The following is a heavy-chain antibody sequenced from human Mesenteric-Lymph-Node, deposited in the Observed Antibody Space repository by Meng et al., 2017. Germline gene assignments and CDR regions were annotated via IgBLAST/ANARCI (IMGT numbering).Heavy chain of an antibody. CDR3: ASNGDYRFDY. Sequence: GESLKISCAASGFRFSGSWMSWVRQAPEKGLEWVANIKEDGNKINYLDSVKGRFTISRDNAKNSLYLQMDSLRVEDTAVYYCASNGDYRFDYWGQGTLVTVSS. V-gene: IGHV3-7*01. CDR2: IKEDGNKI. J-gene: IGHJ4*02. D-gene: IGHD4-17*01. CDR1: GFRFSGSW.